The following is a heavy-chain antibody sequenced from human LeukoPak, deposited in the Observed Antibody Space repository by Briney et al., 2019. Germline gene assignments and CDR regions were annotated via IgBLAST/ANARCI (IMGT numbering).Heavy chain of an antibody. CDR1: GDSVTRDD. V-gene: IGHV3-23*01. CDR3: AKDSVPFRGVRRAIDY. Sequence: ETLSLTCTVSGDSVTRDDIHWGWIRQPPGKGLEWVSAISGGDGSTYYADSVKGRFTISRDNSKNTLYLQMNSLRAEDTAVYYCAKDSVPFRGVRRAIDYWGQGTLVTVSS. CDR2: ISGGDGST. J-gene: IGHJ4*02. D-gene: IGHD3-10*01.